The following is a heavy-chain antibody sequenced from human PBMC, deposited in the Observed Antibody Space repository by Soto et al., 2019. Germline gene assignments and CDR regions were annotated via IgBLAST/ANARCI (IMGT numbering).Heavy chain of an antibody. J-gene: IGHJ5*02. CDR2: FYSSGSI. CDR1: GYSITAGGYY. CDR3: ARMYSSGSGWFHH. D-gene: IGHD6-19*01. Sequence: SETLSLTCFVSGYSITAGGYYWSWIRHHPGKGLEWIGSFYSSGSIIYNPSLRSRVSISGDTSSNQFSMSLTSVTAADTARYYCARMYSSGSGWFHHWGQGTLVTVSS. V-gene: IGHV4-31*03.